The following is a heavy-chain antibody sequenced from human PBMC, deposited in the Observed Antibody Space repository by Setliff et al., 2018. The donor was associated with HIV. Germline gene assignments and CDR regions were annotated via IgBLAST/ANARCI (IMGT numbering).Heavy chain of an antibody. V-gene: IGHV3-30*04. D-gene: IGHD3-3*01. J-gene: IGHJ4*02. CDR2: ISYDGSDK. Sequence: GGSLRLSCAASGFTFSNYAMHWVRQAPVNGLEWVAVISYDGSDKYYTDSVKGRFTISRDNSKNTLFLQMNSLRGDDTAVYYCARGPLLFLEWLSPGYPFDYWGQGTLVTVSS. CDR3: ARGPLLFLEWLSPGYPFDY. CDR1: GFTFSNYA.